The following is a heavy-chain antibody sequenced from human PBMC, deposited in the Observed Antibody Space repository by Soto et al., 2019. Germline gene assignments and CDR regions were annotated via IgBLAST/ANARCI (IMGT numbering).Heavy chain of an antibody. Sequence: GGSLRLSCAASGFTFSSYAMSWVRQAPGKGLEWVSAISGSGGSTYYADSVKGRFTISRDNSKNTLYLQMNSLRAEDTAVYYCAKVNFDWLLLTPGFDYWGQGTLVTVSS. J-gene: IGHJ4*02. CDR1: GFTFSSYA. CDR2: ISGSGGST. CDR3: AKVNFDWLLLTPGFDY. D-gene: IGHD3-9*01. V-gene: IGHV3-23*01.